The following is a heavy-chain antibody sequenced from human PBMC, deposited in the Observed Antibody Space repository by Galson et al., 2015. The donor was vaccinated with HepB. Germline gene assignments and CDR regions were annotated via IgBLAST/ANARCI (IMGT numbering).Heavy chain of an antibody. V-gene: IGHV3-33*01. CDR1: GFTFSSRV. CDR3: ARDCTNGVCSVDGMDV. Sequence: SLRLSCAASGFTFSSRVMHWVRQAPGKGLEWVAVIWNDRSNKYYADSVKGRFTISRDNSKNTLYLQMYSLRAEDAAVYYCARDCTNGVCSVDGMDVWGQGTTVTVSS. J-gene: IGHJ6*02. CDR2: IWNDRSNK. D-gene: IGHD2-8*01.